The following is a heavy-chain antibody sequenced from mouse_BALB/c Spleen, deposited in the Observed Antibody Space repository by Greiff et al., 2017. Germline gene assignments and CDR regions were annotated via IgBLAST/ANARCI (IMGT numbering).Heavy chain of an antibody. D-gene: IGHD1-1*01. J-gene: IGHJ3*01. CDR3: ARDDYGSSPAWFAY. CDR1: GYSITSGYY. V-gene: IGHV3-6*02. Sequence: EVQLVESGPGLVKPSQSLSLTCSVTGYSITSGYYWNWIRQFPGNKLEWMGYISYDGSNNYNPSLKNRISITRDTSKNQFFLKLNSVTTEDTATYYCARDDYGSSPAWFAYWGQGTLVTVSA. CDR2: ISYDGSN.